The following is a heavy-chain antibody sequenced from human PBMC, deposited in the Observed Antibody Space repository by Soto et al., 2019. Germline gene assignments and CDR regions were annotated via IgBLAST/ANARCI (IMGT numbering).Heavy chain of an antibody. CDR3: ARGACAPRRRFDP. D-gene: IGHD6-6*01. Sequence: QVQLVQSGAEVKKPGASVKVSCKASGYTFTSYDINWVRQATGQGLEWMGWMNPNSGNTGYAQKFQGRVTITRHTSSSTAYLELSSLRSEDTAVYYCARGACAPRRRFDPWGQGTLVTVSS. CDR1: GYTFTSYD. J-gene: IGHJ5*02. V-gene: IGHV1-8*01. CDR2: MNPNSGNT.